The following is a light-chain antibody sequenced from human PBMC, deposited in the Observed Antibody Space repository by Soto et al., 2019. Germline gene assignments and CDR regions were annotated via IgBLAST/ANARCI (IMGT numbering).Light chain of an antibody. CDR1: QSISSW. Sequence: DIQMTQSPSTLSASVGDRDTITCRASQSISSWLAWYQQKPGKAPKLLIYKASSLESGGPSRFSGSGSGTEFPLTISSLPPDDFASYYCQQYNSYSRNTFGQGTKLEIK. CDR2: KAS. J-gene: IGKJ2*01. V-gene: IGKV1-5*03. CDR3: QQYNSYSRNT.